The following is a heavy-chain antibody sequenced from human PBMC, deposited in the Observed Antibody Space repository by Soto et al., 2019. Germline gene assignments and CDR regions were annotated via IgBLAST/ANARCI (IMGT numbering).Heavy chain of an antibody. V-gene: IGHV1-18*01. CDR2: ISAYNGNK. Sequence: ASVKVSCKDSGYTFTSYGICWVRQAPGQGLQWMGWISAYNGNKNTAQKLKGRVTMNTDTSTSTAYMELRSLRSDETAVYYCTREDYYYCSGSSANYYYGMDVWGQGTTVTVSS. D-gene: IGHD3-10*01. CDR1: GYTFTSYG. CDR3: TREDYYYCSGSSANYYYGMDV. J-gene: IGHJ6*02.